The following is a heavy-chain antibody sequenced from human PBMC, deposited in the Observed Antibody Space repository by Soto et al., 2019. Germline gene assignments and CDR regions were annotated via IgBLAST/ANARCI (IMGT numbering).Heavy chain of an antibody. CDR1: GFTFSDYS. D-gene: IGHD6-19*01. CDR3: ARGSRGWRHDDY. V-gene: IGHV3-48*01. CDR2: ITNSSRTI. J-gene: IGHJ4*02. Sequence: EVQLVESGGGLVQTGGSLRLSCAASGFTFSDYSMNWVRQAPGKGLEWVSYITNSSRTIYYADSVRGRFIISRDNAKNALYLQMNSLRAEDTAVYYCARGSRGWRHDDYWGQGTLVTVSS.